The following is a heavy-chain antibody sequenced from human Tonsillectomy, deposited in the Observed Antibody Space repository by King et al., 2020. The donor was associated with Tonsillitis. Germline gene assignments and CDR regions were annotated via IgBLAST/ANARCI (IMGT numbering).Heavy chain of an antibody. CDR2: ITSRSSPI. Sequence: EVQLVESGGTLVQPGGSLRLSCVASGFTFSSYSMNWVRQAPGKGLEWVSYITSRSSPIYYADSVKGRFTISRDNAENSLYLKMDSLRTEDTAVYYCTRDPHALDYWGQGTLVTVSS. CDR3: TRDPHALDY. CDR1: GFTFSSYS. V-gene: IGHV3-48*01. J-gene: IGHJ4*02.